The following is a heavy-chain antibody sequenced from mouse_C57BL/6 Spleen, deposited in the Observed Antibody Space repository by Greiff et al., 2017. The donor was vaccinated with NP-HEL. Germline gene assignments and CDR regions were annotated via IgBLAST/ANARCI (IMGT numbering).Heavy chain of an antibody. J-gene: IGHJ2*01. CDR3: ARSITTVVATESGY. Sequence: LKESGPELVKPGASVKISCKASGYSFTDYNMNWVKQSNGKSLEWIGVINPNYGTTSYNQKFKGKATLTVDQSSSTAYMQLNSLTSEDSAVYYCARSITTVVATESGYWGQGTTLTVSS. CDR2: INPNYGTT. D-gene: IGHD1-1*01. V-gene: IGHV1-39*01. CDR1: GYSFTDYN.